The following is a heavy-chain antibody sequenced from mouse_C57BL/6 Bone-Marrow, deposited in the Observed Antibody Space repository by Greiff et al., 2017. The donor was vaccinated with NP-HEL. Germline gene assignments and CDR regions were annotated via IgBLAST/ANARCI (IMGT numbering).Heavy chain of an antibody. Sequence: VKLMESGAELVKPGASVKLSCKASGYTFTSYWMHWVKQRPGQGLEWIGMIHPNSGSTNYNEKFKSKATLTVDKSSSTAYMQLSSLTSEDSAVYYCARSGFDYWGQGTTLTVSS. D-gene: IGHD3-2*02. V-gene: IGHV1-64*01. CDR2: IHPNSGST. CDR1: GYTFTSYW. J-gene: IGHJ2*01. CDR3: ARSGFDY.